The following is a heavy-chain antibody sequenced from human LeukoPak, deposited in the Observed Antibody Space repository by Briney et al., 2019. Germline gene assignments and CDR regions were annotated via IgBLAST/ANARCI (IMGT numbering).Heavy chain of an antibody. V-gene: IGHV1-8*01. CDR2: MNPNSGNT. CDR3: ARRRGSGGYHYNWFDP. CDR1: GYTFTSSD. D-gene: IGHD3-10*01. J-gene: IGHJ5*02. Sequence: ASVKVSCKASGYTFTSSDINWVRQATGQGLEWMGWMNPNSGNTGYAQKFQGRVTMTKNTSISTACMELSSLRSEDTAIYYCARRRGSGGYHYNWFDPWGQGTLVTVSS.